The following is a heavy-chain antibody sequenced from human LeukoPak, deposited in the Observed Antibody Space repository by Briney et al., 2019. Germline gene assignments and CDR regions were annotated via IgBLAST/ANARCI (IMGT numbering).Heavy chain of an antibody. CDR3: ARGLATSIFGVVPYDY. CDR1: GGSISSYY. CDR2: INHSGST. J-gene: IGHJ4*02. D-gene: IGHD3-3*01. Sequence: ETLSLTCTVSGGSISSYYWSWIRQPPGKGLEWIGEINHSGSTNYNPSLKSRVTISVDTSKNQFSLKLSSVTAADTAVYYCARGLATSIFGVVPYDYWGQGTLVTVSS. V-gene: IGHV4-34*01.